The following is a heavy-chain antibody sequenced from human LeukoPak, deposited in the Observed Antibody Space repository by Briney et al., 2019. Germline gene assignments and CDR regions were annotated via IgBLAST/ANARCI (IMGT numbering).Heavy chain of an antibody. D-gene: IGHD2-15*01. V-gene: IGHV3-48*02. CDR3: AILGARDCSGGTCCYFYGKNV. J-gene: IGHJ6*02. CDR1: GFTFSSYG. Sequence: HPGGSLRLSCAASGFTFSSYGMSWVRQAPGKGLEWISYISSSATTVYYVDSVKGRFTISRDNANNSLYLQMNSLRDEDTAVYYCAILGARDCSGGTCCYFYGKNVWGQGTTVTVSS. CDR2: ISSSATTV.